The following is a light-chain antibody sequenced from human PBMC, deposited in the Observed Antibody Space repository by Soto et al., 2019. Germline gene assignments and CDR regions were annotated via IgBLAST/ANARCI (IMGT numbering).Light chain of an antibody. Sequence: EIVLTQSPATLSLSPGDRATLSCRASQSVSSYLAWCQQKNGQAPRLLIYDASNRATGIPARFSGSGSGTDFTLTISSLEPEDFAVYYCQQRTNWPPTFGGGTKVEIK. J-gene: IGKJ4*01. CDR3: QQRTNWPPT. CDR1: QSVSSY. CDR2: DAS. V-gene: IGKV3-11*01.